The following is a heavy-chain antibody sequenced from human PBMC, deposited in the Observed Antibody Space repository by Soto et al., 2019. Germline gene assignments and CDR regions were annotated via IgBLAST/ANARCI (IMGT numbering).Heavy chain of an antibody. Sequence: SLTCTVSGGSISSYYWSWIRQPPGKGLEWIGYIYYSGSTNYNPSLKSRVTISVDTSKNQFSLKLSSVTAADTAVYYCAKVTAMADVKHYYYYGMDVWGQGTTVTVSS. D-gene: IGHD5-18*01. CDR1: GGSISSYY. CDR3: AKVTAMADVKHYYYYGMDV. J-gene: IGHJ6*02. V-gene: IGHV4-59*01. CDR2: IYYSGST.